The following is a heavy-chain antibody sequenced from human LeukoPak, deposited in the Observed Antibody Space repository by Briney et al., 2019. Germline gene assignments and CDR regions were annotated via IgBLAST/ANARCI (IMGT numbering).Heavy chain of an antibody. V-gene: IGHV4-61*02. CDR3: ASFLYSGSYYFDY. Sequence: SQTLSLTCTVSGGSISSGSYYWSWIRQPAGKGLEWIGRIYTSGSTNYNPSLKSRVTISVDTSKNQFSLKLSSVTAADTAVYYCASFLYSGSYYFDYWGQGTLVTVSS. D-gene: IGHD1-26*01. J-gene: IGHJ4*02. CDR2: IYTSGST. CDR1: GGSISSGSYY.